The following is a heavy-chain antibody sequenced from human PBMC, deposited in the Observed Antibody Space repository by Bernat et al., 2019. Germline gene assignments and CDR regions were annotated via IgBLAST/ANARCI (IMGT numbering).Heavy chain of an antibody. CDR3: LHMGASGRYGKPERLPLDY. V-gene: IGHV6-1*01. CDR1: GDSVSSNSSA. CDR2: TNYRPKCFN. D-gene: IGHD1-26*01. J-gene: IGHJ4*02. Sequence: QVQLQQSGPGLVKPSQTLSLTCAISGDSVSSNSSAWKWIRQSPSRGLQWMGRTNYRPKCFNDFAVSVNSREAINPHTSKNQSSLNLKSLTPEGTARYLCLHMGASGRYGKPERLPLDYWGQGTLVTVSS.